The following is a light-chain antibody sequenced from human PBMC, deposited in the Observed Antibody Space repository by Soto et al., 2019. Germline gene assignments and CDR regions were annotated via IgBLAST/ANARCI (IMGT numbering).Light chain of an antibody. CDR2: EAS. V-gene: IGKV1-39*01. J-gene: IGKJ2*01. CDR1: HNIVTH. Sequence: DIHMAQTPPSLSASVGDRVTITCRASHNIVTHLNWYQQKAGKAPSLLIYEASHLQSGVPFRFFGSGSGTDFTITIDNLQHEDSATYCCRQSHSTPPTFGPGTKLEIK. CDR3: RQSHSTPPT.